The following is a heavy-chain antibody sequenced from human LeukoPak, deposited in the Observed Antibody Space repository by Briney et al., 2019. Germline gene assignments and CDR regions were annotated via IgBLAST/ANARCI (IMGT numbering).Heavy chain of an antibody. Sequence: SGPALVNPTQTLTLTCTFSGFSLSSSGMCVSWIRQPPGKALEWLARIDWDDDKHYTTSLKTRLTISKDTSKNQVVLTMTSMDPVDTATYYCARNRGYSGYGMDVWGQGTTVTVSS. J-gene: IGHJ6*02. CDR3: ARNRGYSGYGMDV. V-gene: IGHV2-70*11. CDR2: IDWDDDK. D-gene: IGHD5-12*01. CDR1: GFSLSSSGMC.